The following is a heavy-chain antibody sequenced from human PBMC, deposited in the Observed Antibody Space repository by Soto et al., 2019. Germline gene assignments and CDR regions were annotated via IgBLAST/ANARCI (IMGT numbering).Heavy chain of an antibody. CDR3: ARGNRDYYYYMDV. D-gene: IGHD3-10*01. V-gene: IGHV4-4*02. J-gene: IGHJ6*03. CDR1: SGSISTSNW. Sequence: QVQLQESGPGLVKPSGTLSLTCAVSSGSISTSNWWSWVRQPPGKGLEWIGEIYRSGSTNYNPSLKSRVTISVDKSKNQFSLKLSSVTVADTAVYYCARGNRDYYYYMDVWGNGTTVTVSS. CDR2: IYRSGST.